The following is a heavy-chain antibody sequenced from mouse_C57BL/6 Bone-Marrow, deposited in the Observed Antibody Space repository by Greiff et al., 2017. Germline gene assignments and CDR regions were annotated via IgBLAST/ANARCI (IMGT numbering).Heavy chain of an antibody. CDR3: ARGNSKGGYAMDY. CDR1: GYTFTSYW. CDR2: IDPSDSYT. D-gene: IGHD2-5*01. J-gene: IGHJ4*01. V-gene: IGHV1-69*01. Sequence: QVQLQQPGAELVMPGASVKLSCKASGYTFTSYWMHWVKQRPGQGLEWIGEIDPSDSYTNYNHKFKGKSTLTVDKSSSTAYMQLSSLTSEDSAVYYCARGNSKGGYAMDYWGQGTSVTVSS.